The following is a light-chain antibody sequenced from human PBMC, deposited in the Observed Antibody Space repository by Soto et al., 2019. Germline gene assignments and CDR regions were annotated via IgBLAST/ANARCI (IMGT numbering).Light chain of an antibody. J-gene: IGKJ1*01. V-gene: IGKV2-28*01. CDR2: LGY. Sequence: DIVMTQSPLSVTVTPGEPASISCRSSRSLLKANGYTYFHWFLQKPGQSPQLRIYLGYNRAPGVPDRFSGTGSGTDFTLKISREEAEDVGVYSCMQTLESRALGQGTKVDIK. CDR1: RSLLKANGYTY. CDR3: MQTLESRA.